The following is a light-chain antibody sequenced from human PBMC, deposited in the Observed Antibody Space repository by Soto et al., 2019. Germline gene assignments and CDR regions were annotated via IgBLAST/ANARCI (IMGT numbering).Light chain of an antibody. V-gene: IGKV3-15*01. CDR1: QSVRSN. CDR2: GAS. Sequence: MSLSADAVSVKPRERAALSCRASQSVRSNLAWYQQKPGQAPRLLIYGASTRATGIPARFSGSGSGTEFTLTISSLQSEDFAVYYCQQYTNGPPWRVAQGGKLAIK. CDR3: QQYTNGPPWR. J-gene: IGKJ1*01.